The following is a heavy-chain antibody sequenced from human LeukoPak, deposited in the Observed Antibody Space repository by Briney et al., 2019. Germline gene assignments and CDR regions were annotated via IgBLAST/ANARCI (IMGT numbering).Heavy chain of an antibody. Sequence: GASVKVSCKASGYTFTSYDINWVRQATGQGLEWMGWMNPNSGNTGYAQKFQGRVTMTRDTSISTGYMELSSLRSDDTAVYYCARAILLGTDFDYWGQGTLVTISS. CDR3: ARAILLGTDFDY. CDR2: MNPNSGNT. CDR1: GYTFTSYD. J-gene: IGHJ4*02. D-gene: IGHD3-3*01. V-gene: IGHV1-8*01.